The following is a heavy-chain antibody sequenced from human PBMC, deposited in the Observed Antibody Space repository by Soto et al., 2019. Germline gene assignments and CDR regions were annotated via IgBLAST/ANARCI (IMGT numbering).Heavy chain of an antibody. CDR3: ATRHDYGDYVWFY. J-gene: IGHJ4*02. Sequence: TWVRQAPGKGLEWVSSISGSGGSTYYADSVKGRFTISRDNSKNTLYLQMNSLRAEDTAVYYCATRHDYGDYVWFYWGQGTLVTVSS. V-gene: IGHV3-23*01. CDR2: ISGSGGST. D-gene: IGHD4-17*01.